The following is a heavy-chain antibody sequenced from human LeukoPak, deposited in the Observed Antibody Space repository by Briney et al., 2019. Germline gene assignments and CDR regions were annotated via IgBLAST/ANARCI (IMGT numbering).Heavy chain of an antibody. Sequence: KSGGSLRLSCAASGFAFSTSNLNWFRQAPGKGLEWVSSITRDGSIYYADSLTGRFSISRDNAKNSLYLQMISLRAEDTAVYYCARADYGDCGVNYWGQGTLVTVSS. V-gene: IGHV3-21*01. J-gene: IGHJ4*02. CDR1: GFAFSTSN. CDR2: ITRDGSI. D-gene: IGHD4-17*01. CDR3: ARADYGDCGVNY.